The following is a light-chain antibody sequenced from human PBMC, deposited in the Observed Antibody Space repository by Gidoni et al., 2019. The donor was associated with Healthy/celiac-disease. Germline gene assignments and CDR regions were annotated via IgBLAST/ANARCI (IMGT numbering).Light chain of an antibody. V-gene: IGLV2-23*01. J-gene: IGLJ1*01. CDR2: EGS. CDR3: CSYAGSSTGYV. Sequence: QSALTQPASVSGSPGQSITISCTGTSSDVGSYNLVSWYQQHPGKAPKLMIYEGSKRPSGVSNRFSGSKSGNTASLTISGLQAEDEADYYCCSYAGSSTGYVFGTRTKVTVL. CDR1: SSDVGSYNL.